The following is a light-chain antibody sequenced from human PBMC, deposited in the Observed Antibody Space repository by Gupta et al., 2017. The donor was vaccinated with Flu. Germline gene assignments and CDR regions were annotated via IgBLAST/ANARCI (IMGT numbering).Light chain of an antibody. V-gene: IGLV1-40*01. CDR1: SSNIGAGYD. CDR2: GNS. J-gene: IGLJ3*02. Sequence: QSVLTQPPSVSVAPGQRVTISCTGSSSNIGAGYDVHWYQQLPGTAPKLLIYGNSNRPAGVPDRFSGSKSGTSASLAVTGLQAEEEADYYCQSYDSSLSWVFGGGTKLTVL. CDR3: QSYDSSLSWV.